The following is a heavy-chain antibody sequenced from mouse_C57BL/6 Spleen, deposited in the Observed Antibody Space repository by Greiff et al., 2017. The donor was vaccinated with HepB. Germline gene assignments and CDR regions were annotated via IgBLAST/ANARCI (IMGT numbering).Heavy chain of an antibody. D-gene: IGHD5-5*01. J-gene: IGHJ2*01. CDR1: GFTFTDYY. V-gene: IGHV7-3*01. Sequence: EVKLMESGGGLVQPGGSLSLSCAASGFTFTDYYMSWVRQPPGKALEWLGFIRNKANGYTTEYSASVKGRFTISRDHSQSILYLQMNALRAEDSATYYCSSLHYPYYFDYWGQGTTLTVSS. CDR3: SSLHYPYYFDY. CDR2: IRNKANGYTT.